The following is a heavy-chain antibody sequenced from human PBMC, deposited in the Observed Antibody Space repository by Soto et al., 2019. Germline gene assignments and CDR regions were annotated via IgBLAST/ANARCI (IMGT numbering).Heavy chain of an antibody. Sequence: EVQLLESGGGLVQPGGSLRLSCAASGFTFSSYAMSWVRQAPGKGLEWVSAISGSGGSTYYADSVKGRFTISRDNSQNTLYLHMNSLRAEDTAVYYCAKDLGYSYYGSGSYYPHWGQGTLVTVSS. CDR3: AKDLGYSYYGSGSYYPH. V-gene: IGHV3-23*01. CDR2: ISGSGGST. D-gene: IGHD3-10*01. CDR1: GFTFSSYA. J-gene: IGHJ4*02.